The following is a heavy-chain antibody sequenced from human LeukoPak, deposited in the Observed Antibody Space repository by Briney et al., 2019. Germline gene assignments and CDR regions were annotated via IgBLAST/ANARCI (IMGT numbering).Heavy chain of an antibody. CDR1: GGSISDYY. D-gene: IGHD3-22*01. V-gene: IGHV4-59*01. J-gene: IGHJ3*01. Sequence: SETLSLTCTVSGGSISDYYWSWVRQPPGKGLEWIGYIYYSGSTKYNPYLKSRGTISIDTSKNQFSLKLSSVTAADTALYYCARGTGAYYYLWGQGTMVTVSS. CDR2: IYYSGST. CDR3: ARGTGAYYYL.